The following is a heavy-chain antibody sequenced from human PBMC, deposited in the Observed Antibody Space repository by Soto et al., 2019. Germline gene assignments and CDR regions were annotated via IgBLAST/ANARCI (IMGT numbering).Heavy chain of an antibody. D-gene: IGHD6-19*01. J-gene: IGHJ4*02. CDR3: AKCSPRYSSGLKAYYFDH. CDR2: ISGSGSSS. V-gene: IGHV3-23*01. CDR1: EFTFSSYA. Sequence: GGSLRLSCAASEFTFSSYAMSWVRQAPGKGLEWVSAISGSGSSSYYADSVKGRFTISRDNSKNTLYLQMNSLRAEDTAVYYCAKCSPRYSSGLKAYYFDHWGQGTLVTVSS.